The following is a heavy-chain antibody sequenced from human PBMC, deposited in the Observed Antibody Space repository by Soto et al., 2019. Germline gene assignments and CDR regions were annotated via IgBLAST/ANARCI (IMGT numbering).Heavy chain of an antibody. Sequence: QVQLQQWGAGLLKPSETLSLTCAVYGGSFSGYYWSWIRQPPGKGLEWIGEINHSGSTNYNPSLKSRVTISVDSSKNQFSRKLSSVTAADTAVYYCARGPVLRFLEWLSRGGSFDYWGQGTLVTVSS. D-gene: IGHD3-3*01. CDR3: ARGPVLRFLEWLSRGGSFDY. V-gene: IGHV4-34*01. J-gene: IGHJ4*02. CDR1: GGSFSGYY. CDR2: INHSGST.